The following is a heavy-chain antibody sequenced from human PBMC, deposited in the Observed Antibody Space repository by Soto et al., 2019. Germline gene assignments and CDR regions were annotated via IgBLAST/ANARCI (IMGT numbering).Heavy chain of an antibody. CDR3: TRDRCSGTSCYFRY. D-gene: IGHD2-2*01. J-gene: IGHJ4*02. CDR1: GFNLSSSA. CDR2: ISYDGSKK. Sequence: PVGSLRLSCAASGFNLSSSAMNWVRQAPGKGLEWLPVISYDGSKKYYADSVKGRFTISRDDSKNTLYLQMHSLRADDTAVYYCTRDRCSGTSCYFRYWGQGTLVTVSS. V-gene: IGHV3-30-3*01.